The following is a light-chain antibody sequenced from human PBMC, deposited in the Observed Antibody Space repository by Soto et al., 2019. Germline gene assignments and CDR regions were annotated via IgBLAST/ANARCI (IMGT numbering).Light chain of an antibody. CDR3: QQRSDWPPT. Sequence: IVLTQSPATLSSSQGERATLSCGASQSVSSSYVAWYQHKPGLAPRLLIYDASKRATGIPARFSGSGSGTDFTLTISSLEPEDFAVYFCQQRSDWPPTFGQGTRLEIK. CDR2: DAS. J-gene: IGKJ5*01. V-gene: IGKV3D-20*02. CDR1: QSVSSSY.